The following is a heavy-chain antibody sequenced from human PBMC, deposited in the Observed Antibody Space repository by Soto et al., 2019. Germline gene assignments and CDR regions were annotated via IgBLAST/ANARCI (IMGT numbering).Heavy chain of an antibody. V-gene: IGHV1-69*01. J-gene: IGHJ6*02. CDR2: RIPMFGTP. Sequence: QVQLVQSGAEMQQPGASVRVSCKASGGTFSKYAFSWVRQAPGQGLEWLGGRIPMFGTPNYAQKFQGRVAISADESTATVYMELSSLRSEDTAVYFCARPLRDSNYYYGMAVWGQGTTVTVSS. D-gene: IGHD4-17*01. CDR1: GGTFSKYA. CDR3: ARPLRDSNYYYGMAV.